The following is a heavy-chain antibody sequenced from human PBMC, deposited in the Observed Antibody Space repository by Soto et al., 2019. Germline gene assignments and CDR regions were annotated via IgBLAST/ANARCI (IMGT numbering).Heavy chain of an antibody. CDR2: IYYSGST. CDR1: GGSISSGGYY. V-gene: IGHV4-31*03. Sequence: PSETLSLTCTVSGGSISSGGYYWGWIRQHPGKGLEWIGYIYYSGSTYYNPSLKSRVTISVDTSKNQFSLKLSSVTAADTAVYYCAREPASEMATIGYFDYWGQGTLVTVS. D-gene: IGHD5-12*01. J-gene: IGHJ4*02. CDR3: AREPASEMATIGYFDY.